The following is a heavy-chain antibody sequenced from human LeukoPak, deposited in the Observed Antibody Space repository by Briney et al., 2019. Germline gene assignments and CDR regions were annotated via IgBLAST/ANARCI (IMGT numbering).Heavy chain of an antibody. D-gene: IGHD6-19*01. J-gene: IGHJ4*02. CDR1: GGSISSSSYY. Sequence: AETLSLTCTVSGGSISSSSYYWGWIRQPPGKGLEWIGSIYYSGSTYYNPSLKSRVTIFVDTSKNQFSLKLSSVTAADTAVYYCARLCIAVAGPNFDYWGQGTLVTVSS. CDR2: IYYSGST. V-gene: IGHV4-39*01. CDR3: ARLCIAVAGPNFDY.